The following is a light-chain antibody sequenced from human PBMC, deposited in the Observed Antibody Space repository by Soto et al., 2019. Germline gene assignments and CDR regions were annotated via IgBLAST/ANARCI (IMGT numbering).Light chain of an antibody. J-gene: IGKJ1*01. CDR3: QQYNNWPWT. CDR2: GAS. Sequence: DIVLTQSPGTLSLSPGERATLSCRASQSVNSNYLAWYQQKPGQAPRLLIFGASTRATGISGRFRGSGSGTDFTLTINRLEPEDFAVYYCQQYNNWPWTFGQGTKVDIK. CDR1: QSVNSNY. V-gene: IGKV3-20*01.